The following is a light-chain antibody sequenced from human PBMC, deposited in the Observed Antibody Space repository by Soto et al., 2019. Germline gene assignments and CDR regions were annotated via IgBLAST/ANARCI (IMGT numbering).Light chain of an antibody. CDR3: QQYDNLPSIT. CDR1: QDISNY. J-gene: IGKJ5*01. Sequence: DIQMTQSPSSLSASVGDRVTITCQASQDISNYLNWYQQKPGKAPKLLIYDASNLETGVPSRFTGSRSGTHFTFTISNLQPEDIATYYCQQYDNLPSITFGQGTRLEIK. CDR2: DAS. V-gene: IGKV1-33*01.